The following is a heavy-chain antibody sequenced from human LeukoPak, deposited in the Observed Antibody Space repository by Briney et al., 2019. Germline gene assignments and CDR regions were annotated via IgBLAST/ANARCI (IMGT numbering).Heavy chain of an antibody. CDR3: ARNYLDYYGSGSYEGGLDY. J-gene: IGHJ4*02. D-gene: IGHD3-10*01. CDR1: GGTFSSYA. Sequence: GSSVKVSCKASGGTFSSYAISWVRQAPGQGLEWMGGIIPIFGTANYAQKFQGRATITADESTSTAYMELSSLRSEDTAVYYCARNYLDYYGSGSYEGGLDYWGQGTLVTVSS. V-gene: IGHV1-69*01. CDR2: IIPIFGTA.